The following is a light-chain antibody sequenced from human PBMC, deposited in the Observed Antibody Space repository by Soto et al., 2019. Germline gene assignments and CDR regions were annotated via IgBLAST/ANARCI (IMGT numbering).Light chain of an antibody. J-gene: IGKJ1*01. CDR2: AAS. CDR3: QKYNSATWT. Sequence: DIQITQSPSSLSASVGDRVTITCRASQGIRNWLAWYQQKPGRVPKLLIYAASTLHSGVPSRFSGSGSGTDFTLTISSLQPEDVATYYCQKYNSATWTFGQGTKVDIK. V-gene: IGKV1-27*01. CDR1: QGIRNW.